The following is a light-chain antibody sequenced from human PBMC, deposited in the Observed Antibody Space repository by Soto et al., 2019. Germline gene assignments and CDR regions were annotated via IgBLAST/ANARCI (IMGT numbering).Light chain of an antibody. J-gene: IGLJ2*01. CDR3: SSYAGSNNFVV. CDR1: SRDVGGYNY. CDR2: EVS. Sequence: QSALTQPPSASGSPGQSVTISCTGTSRDVGGYNYVSWYQQHPGKAPKLMIYEVSKRPSGVPDRFSGSKSGNTASLTVSGLQAEDEAAYYCSSYAGSNNFVVFGGGTQLTVL. V-gene: IGLV2-8*01.